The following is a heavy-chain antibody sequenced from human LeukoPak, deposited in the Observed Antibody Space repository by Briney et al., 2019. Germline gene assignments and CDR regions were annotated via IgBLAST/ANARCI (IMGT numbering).Heavy chain of an antibody. V-gene: IGHV3-64D*09. CDR3: VKVKIRYGDNSSCRGSD. CDR2: ISSNGGST. D-gene: IGHD4-23*01. CDR1: GFPLSSYA. J-gene: IGHJ4*02. Sequence: PGGSLRLSCSASGFPLSSYAMHWGRQAPGKGLEYVSAISSNGGSTYYADSVKGRFTISRDNSKSTLYLQMSSLRTDDTAVYYCVKVKIRYGDNSSCRGSDWGQGTLVTVSS.